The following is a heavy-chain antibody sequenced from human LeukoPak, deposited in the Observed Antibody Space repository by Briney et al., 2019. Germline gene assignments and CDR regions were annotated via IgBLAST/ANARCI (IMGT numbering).Heavy chain of an antibody. CDR3: ARGLSYCPDY. D-gene: IGHD3-10*01. CDR2: INSDGSST. CDR1: GFTFRSHW. Sequence: GGSLRLSCAASGFTFRSHWMYWVRQAPGEGLVWVSCINSDGSSTNYADSVKGRFTISRDNAKNTLYLQMHGLRAEDTAVYYCARGLSYCPDYWGQGTLVSVSS. J-gene: IGHJ4*02. V-gene: IGHV3-74*01.